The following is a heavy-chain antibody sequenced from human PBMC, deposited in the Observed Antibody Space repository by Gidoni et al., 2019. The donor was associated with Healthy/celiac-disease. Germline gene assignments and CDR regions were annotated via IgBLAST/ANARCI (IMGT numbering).Heavy chain of an antibody. D-gene: IGHD3-22*01. CDR3: AKDSFNYYDSSGSGGMDV. V-gene: IGHV3-43*01. J-gene: IGHJ6*02. CDR1: GFTFDDYT. CDR2: ISWDGGST. Sequence: EVQLVESGGVVVQPGGSLRLSCAASGFTFDDYTMHWVRQAPGKGLEWVSLISWDGGSTYYADSVKGRFTISRDNSKNSLYLQMNSLRTEDTALYYCAKDSFNYYDSSGSGGMDVWGQGTTVTVSS.